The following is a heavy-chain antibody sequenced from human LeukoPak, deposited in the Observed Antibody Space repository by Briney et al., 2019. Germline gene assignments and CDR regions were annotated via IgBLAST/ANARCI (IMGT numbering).Heavy chain of an antibody. CDR1: GFTFTSHA. Sequence: PGGSLRLSCAVSGFTFTSHAVSWVRQAPGKGLEWVSAISAGGGSTYYADSVKGRFTISRDNSKNTLYLQMNSLRAEDTAVYYCAKASPIVATTYDYWGQGTLVTVSS. CDR3: AKASPIVATTYDY. D-gene: IGHD5-12*01. V-gene: IGHV3-23*01. CDR2: ISAGGGST. J-gene: IGHJ4*02.